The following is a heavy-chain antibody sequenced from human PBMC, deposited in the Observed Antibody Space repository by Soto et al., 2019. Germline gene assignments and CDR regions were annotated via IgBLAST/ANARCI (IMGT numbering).Heavy chain of an antibody. CDR2: IYYSGST. Sequence: PSETLSLTCTVSGGSISSGGYYWSWIRQHPGKGLEWIGYIYYSGSTYYNPSLKSRVTISVDTSKNQFSLKLSSVTAADTAVYYCARHRRDFRGCFDPWGQGTLVTVSS. J-gene: IGHJ5*02. CDR1: GGSISSGGYY. D-gene: IGHD1-26*01. CDR3: ARHRRDFRGCFDP. V-gene: IGHV4-31*03.